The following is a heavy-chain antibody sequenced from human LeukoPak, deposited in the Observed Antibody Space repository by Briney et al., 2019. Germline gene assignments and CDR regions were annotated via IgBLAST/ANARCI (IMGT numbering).Heavy chain of an antibody. J-gene: IGHJ4*02. CDR2: ISGSGGSS. CDR1: GFTFSSYA. Sequence: GGSLRLSCAASGFTFSSYAMSWVRQAPGKRLEWVSAISGSGGSSYHADSVKGRFTISRDKSKNTLYLQMNSLRAEDTAVYYCAKSTPIYYYDSSGYYDYWGQGTLVTVSS. V-gene: IGHV3-23*01. D-gene: IGHD3-22*01. CDR3: AKSTPIYYYDSSGYYDY.